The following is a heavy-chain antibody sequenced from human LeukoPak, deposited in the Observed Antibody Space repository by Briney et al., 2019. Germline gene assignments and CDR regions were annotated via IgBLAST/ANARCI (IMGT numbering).Heavy chain of an antibody. CDR1: GGSFSGYY. V-gene: IGHV4-34*01. Sequence: PSETLSLTCAVYGGSFSGYYWSWIRQPPGKGLEWIGEINHSGSTNYNPSLKSRVTISVDTSKNQFSLKLSSVTAADTAVYYCATRGNLWFGNFDYWGQGTLVTVSS. CDR3: ATRGNLWFGNFDY. CDR2: INHSGST. J-gene: IGHJ4*02. D-gene: IGHD3-10*01.